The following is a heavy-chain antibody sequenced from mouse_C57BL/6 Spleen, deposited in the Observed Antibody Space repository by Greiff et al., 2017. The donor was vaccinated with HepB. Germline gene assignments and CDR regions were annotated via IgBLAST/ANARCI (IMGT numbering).Heavy chain of an antibody. CDR3: ARWMVTPRWLHFDY. Sequence: EVKLQESGPGLVKPSQSLSLTCSVTGYSITSGYYCNWIRQFPGNKLEWMGYISYDGSNNYNPSLKNRISITRDTSKKQFFLKLNSVTTEDTATYYCARWMVTPRWLHFDYWGQGTTLTVSS. CDR1: GYSITSGYY. V-gene: IGHV3-6*01. CDR2: ISYDGSN. D-gene: IGHD2-2*01. J-gene: IGHJ2*01.